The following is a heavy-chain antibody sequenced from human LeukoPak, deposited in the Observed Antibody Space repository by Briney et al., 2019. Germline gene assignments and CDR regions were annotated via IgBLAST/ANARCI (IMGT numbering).Heavy chain of an antibody. CDR1: GFTFSSYD. CDR3: ARASRNLGYCSGGSCLSLDY. CDR2: IGTAGDT. J-gene: IGHJ4*02. Sequence: PGGSLRLSFAASGFTFSSYDMHWVRQATGKGLEWVSAIGTAGDTYYPGSVKGRFTISRENAKNSLYLQMNSLRAGDTAVYYCARASRNLGYCSGGSCLSLDYWGQGTLVTVSS. D-gene: IGHD2-15*01. V-gene: IGHV3-13*04.